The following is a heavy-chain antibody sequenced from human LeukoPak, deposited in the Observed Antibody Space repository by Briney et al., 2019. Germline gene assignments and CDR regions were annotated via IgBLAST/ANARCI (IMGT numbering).Heavy chain of an antibody. V-gene: IGHV3-7*01. CDR3: ARDRAVAGTGGFDY. D-gene: IGHD6-19*01. J-gene: IGHJ4*02. CDR1: GFTFSSYW. CDR2: IKQDGSEK. Sequence: PGGSLRLSCAASGFTFSSYWMSWVRQAPGKGLEWVANIKQDGSEKYYVDSVKGRFTISRDNAKNSLYLQMNSLRAEDTAVYYCARDRAVAGTGGFDYWGQGTLVTVSS.